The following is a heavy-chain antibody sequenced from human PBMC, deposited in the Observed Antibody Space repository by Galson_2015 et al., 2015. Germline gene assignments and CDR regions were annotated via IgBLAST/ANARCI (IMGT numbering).Heavy chain of an antibody. J-gene: IGHJ4*02. Sequence: SLRLSCAASGFTFSSYAMSWARQAPGKGLEWVSAISGSGGSTYYADSVKGRFTISRDNSKNTLYVQMNSLRAEDTAVYYCAKETIYDGWSVPLDYWGQGTLVTVSS. CDR2: ISGSGGST. CDR3: AKETIYDGWSVPLDY. D-gene: IGHD3-3*01. V-gene: IGHV3-23*01. CDR1: GFTFSSYA.